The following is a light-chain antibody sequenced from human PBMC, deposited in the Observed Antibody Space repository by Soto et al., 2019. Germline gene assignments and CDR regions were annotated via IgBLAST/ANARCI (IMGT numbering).Light chain of an antibody. Sequence: EIVLTQSPGTLSLSSGERATLTCRASQSVRRNYLAWYQQKPGQAPRLLIYGASSRATGIPDRFGGSGSGTDFTLTISRLEPEDLAVYYCQQYASSPLTFGGGTKVEIK. V-gene: IGKV3-20*01. CDR1: QSVRRNY. CDR2: GAS. J-gene: IGKJ4*01. CDR3: QQYASSPLT.